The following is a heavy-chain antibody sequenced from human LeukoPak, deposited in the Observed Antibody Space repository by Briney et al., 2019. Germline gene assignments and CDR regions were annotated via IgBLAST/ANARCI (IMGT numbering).Heavy chain of an antibody. J-gene: IGHJ4*02. Sequence: SETLSLTCAVYGGSFGGYYWSWIRQPPGKGLEWIGEINHSGSTNYNPSLKSRVTISVDTSKNQFSLKLSSVTAADTAVYYCARGLSSIAARPVDYWGQGTLVTVSS. CDR2: INHSGST. CDR1: GGSFGGYY. V-gene: IGHV4-34*01. CDR3: ARGLSSIAARPVDY. D-gene: IGHD6-6*01.